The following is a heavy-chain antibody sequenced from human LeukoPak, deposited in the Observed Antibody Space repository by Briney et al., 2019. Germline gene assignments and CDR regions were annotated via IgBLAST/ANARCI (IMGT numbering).Heavy chain of an antibody. CDR1: RLTFYDQA. CDR3: ASPTKYHSGSAGSYWGAFDV. Sequence: PGGSLRLSCAASRLTFYDQAMHWVRQAPGTGLEWVALSGNGGSTNYADSVRGRFTISRDISKNSLYLEISSLRNEDTALYHCASPTKYHSGSAGSYWGAFDVWGQGTMVTVSS. J-gene: IGHJ3*01. D-gene: IGHD3-10*01. CDR2: SGNGGST. V-gene: IGHV3-43*02.